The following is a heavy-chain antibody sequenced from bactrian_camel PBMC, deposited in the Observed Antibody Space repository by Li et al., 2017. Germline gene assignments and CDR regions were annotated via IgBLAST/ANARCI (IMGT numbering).Heavy chain of an antibody. V-gene: IGHV3S6*01. CDR3: VRISGRPD. Sequence: HVQLVESGGDLVQPGGSLRLSCVGSGFTFNSYYIHWIRQAPGGALEWVASCYSDRDTHYADSVKDRFTLSRDNAKNTVYLRMNNLKPEDTAVYYCVRISGRPDWGQGTQVTVS. CDR1: GFTFNSYY. CDR2: CYSDRDT. J-gene: IGHJ4*01.